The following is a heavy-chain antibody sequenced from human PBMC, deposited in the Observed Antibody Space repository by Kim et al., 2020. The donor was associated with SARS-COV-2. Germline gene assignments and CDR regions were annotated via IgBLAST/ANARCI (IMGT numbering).Heavy chain of an antibody. V-gene: IGHV4-34*01. J-gene: IGHJ4*02. CDR2: INPSGST. D-gene: IGHD2-15*01. CDR1: GGSFSGYS. CDR3: RIVGSDFDY. Sequence: SETLSLTCDVYGGSFSGYSWDWIRQPTGKGLEWIGGINPSGSTNYNPSLRSRVAISVDTSKTQVSLNLNSVTAADTAVYYCRIVGSDFDYWGQGTLVTVSS.